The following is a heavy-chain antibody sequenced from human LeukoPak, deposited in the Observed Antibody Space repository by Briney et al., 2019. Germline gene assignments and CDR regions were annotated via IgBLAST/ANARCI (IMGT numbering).Heavy chain of an antibody. Sequence: PGGSLRLSCAASGFTFSTYGMHWVRQAPGKGLEWVAVMWYDGSNKYYPDSVRGRFTISRDNSKSTLYLQMNSLRAEDTAVYYCARLERTNWGQGTLVTVSS. CDR3: ARLERTN. J-gene: IGHJ4*02. D-gene: IGHD1-1*01. V-gene: IGHV3-33*01. CDR2: MWYDGSNK. CDR1: GFTFSTYG.